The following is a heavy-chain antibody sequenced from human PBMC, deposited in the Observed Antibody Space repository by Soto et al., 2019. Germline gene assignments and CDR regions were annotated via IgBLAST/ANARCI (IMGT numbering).Heavy chain of an antibody. CDR2: SNYGGPT. CDR1: GGAINSTVYY. J-gene: IGHJ6*02. Sequence: SETLSLSCTVSGGAINSTVYYWGWILQPPWKGLEWIGSSNYGGPTYYSPSLQSRVTISLDTAKNHFSLNLRSVAAADTAAYDCARYWAYRTRVYYSYGMDVWGQGXTVTVSS. CDR3: ARYWAYRTRVYYSYGMDV. D-gene: IGHD3-16*01. V-gene: IGHV4-39*01.